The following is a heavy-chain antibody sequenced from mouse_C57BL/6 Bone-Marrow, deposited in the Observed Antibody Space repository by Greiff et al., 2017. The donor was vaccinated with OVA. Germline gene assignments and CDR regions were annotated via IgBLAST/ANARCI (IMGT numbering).Heavy chain of an antibody. CDR2: GQGLEWIG. CDR1: YTFSRRVH. CDR3: SEDSAVYYCAWRGLYYGRHAMDY. V-gene: IGHV1-87*01. D-gene: IGHD1-1*01. Sequence: VQLQQSGPELARPWASVKISCQAFYTFSRRVHFAIRDTNYWMQWVKQRPGQGLEWIGAIYPGNGDTSYNQKFKGKATLTADKSSSTAYMQLSRLTSEDSAVYYCAWRGLYYGRHAMDYWGQGTSVTVSS. J-gene: IGHJ4*01.